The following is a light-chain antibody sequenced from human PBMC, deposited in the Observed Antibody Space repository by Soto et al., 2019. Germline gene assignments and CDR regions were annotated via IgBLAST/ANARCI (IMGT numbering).Light chain of an antibody. V-gene: IGLV2-11*01. J-gene: IGLJ2*01. Sequence: QSVLTQPRSVSGSPGQSVTISCTGTSSDVGGYDFVSWYQQHPGKAPKLMISDVSKRPSGVPDRFSGSKSGNTASLTISGLQAEGEADYYCCSYAGDLALFGGGT. CDR1: SSDVGGYDF. CDR3: CSYAGDLAL. CDR2: DVS.